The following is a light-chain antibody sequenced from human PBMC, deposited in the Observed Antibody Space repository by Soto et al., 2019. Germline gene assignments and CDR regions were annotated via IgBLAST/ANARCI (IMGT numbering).Light chain of an antibody. J-gene: IGLJ1*01. CDR2: DVN. CDR3: CSYANTNTYV. V-gene: IGLV2-11*01. Sequence: QSALTQPRSVSGSPGQSVTISCTGTSSDVGGYNYVSWYQQHPGKAPKLMIYDVNKRPSGVPDRFSGSKSGNTASLTLSGLQAEDEADYYCCSYANTNTYVFGTGTKLTVL. CDR1: SSDVGGYNY.